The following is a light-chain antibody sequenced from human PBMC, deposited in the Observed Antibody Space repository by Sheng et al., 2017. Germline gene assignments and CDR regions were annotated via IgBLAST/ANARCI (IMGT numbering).Light chain of an antibody. J-gene: IGKJ2*01. Sequence: DIQMTQSPSSLSASVGDRVTITCQASQDISNYLNWCQQKPGKAPKLLIYDASNLETGVPSRFSGSGSGTDFTFTISSLQPEDIATYYCQQYDNLPPYTFGPGTEAGDQT. CDR3: QQYDNLPPYT. CDR2: DAS. V-gene: IGKV1-33*01. CDR1: QDISNY.